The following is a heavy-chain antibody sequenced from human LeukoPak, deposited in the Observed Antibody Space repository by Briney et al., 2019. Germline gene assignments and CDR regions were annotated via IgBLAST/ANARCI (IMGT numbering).Heavy chain of an antibody. Sequence: GGSLRLSCAASGFTFSSYGMHWVRQAPGKGLEWVAFIRYDGSNKYYADSVKGRFTISRDNSKNTLYLQMNSLRAEDTAVYYCAKDRLYYGSGGYFDYWGQGTLVTVSS. CDR3: AKDRLYYGSGGYFDY. V-gene: IGHV3-30*02. CDR1: GFTFSSYG. D-gene: IGHD3-10*01. J-gene: IGHJ4*02. CDR2: IRYDGSNK.